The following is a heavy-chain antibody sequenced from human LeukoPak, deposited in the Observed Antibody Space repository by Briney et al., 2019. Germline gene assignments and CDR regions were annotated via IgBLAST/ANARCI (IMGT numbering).Heavy chain of an antibody. CDR3: ARDTGYSNYDY. V-gene: IGHV3-74*01. Sequence: GGSLRLSCAASGFTFINYWMHWVRQAPGKGLVWVSRINSDGTSTTYADSVKGRFTISRDNAKNTLCLQMNSLRADDTAMYFCARDTGYSNYDYWGQGTLVTVSS. CDR2: INSDGTST. CDR1: GFTFINYW. J-gene: IGHJ4*02. D-gene: IGHD4-11*01.